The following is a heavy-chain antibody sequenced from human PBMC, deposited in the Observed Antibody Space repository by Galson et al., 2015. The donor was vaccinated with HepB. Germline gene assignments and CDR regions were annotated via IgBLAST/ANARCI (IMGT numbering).Heavy chain of an antibody. CDR1: GFTFRNIR. CDR2: IKQDGSEE. V-gene: IGHV3-7*03. D-gene: IGHD1-1*01. CDR3: ARWPNCFDY. Sequence: PLRLSCADSGFTFRNIRMSWVRQAQGKGLEWVAKIKQDGSEEYYVESVKGRFTISRDNAKNSLYLQMNSLRVEDTAVYYCARWPNCFDYWGQGTPVTVSS. J-gene: IGHJ4*02.